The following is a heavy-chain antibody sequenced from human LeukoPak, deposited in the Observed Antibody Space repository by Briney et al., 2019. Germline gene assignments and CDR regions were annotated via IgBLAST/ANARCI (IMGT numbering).Heavy chain of an antibody. D-gene: IGHD3-10*01. CDR1: GGSFSGYY. CDR2: INHSGST. J-gene: IGHJ6*03. V-gene: IGHV4-34*01. Sequence: SETLSLTCAVYGGSFSGYYWSWIRQPPGKGLEWIGEINHSGSTNYNPSLKSRVSISIDTSKNQFSLKLSSVTPADTAVYYCARDSYGSGSSYNDYYYYMDVWGKGTTVTIS. CDR3: ARDSYGSGSSYNDYYYYMDV.